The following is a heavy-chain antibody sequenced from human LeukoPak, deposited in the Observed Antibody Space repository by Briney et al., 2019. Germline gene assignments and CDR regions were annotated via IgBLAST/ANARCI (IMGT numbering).Heavy chain of an antibody. J-gene: IGHJ4*02. D-gene: IGHD7-27*01. CDR3: ARGPRNWGFDY. CDR1: EYTFTTYD. CDR2: MNSNSGNT. V-gene: IGHV1-8*01. Sequence: ASVKVSCKASEYTFTTYDINWVRQASGQGLEWMGWMNSNSGNTGYAQKFQGRVTMTRHTSISTAYMELSSLRSEDTAVYYCARGPRNWGFDYWGPGTLVTVSS.